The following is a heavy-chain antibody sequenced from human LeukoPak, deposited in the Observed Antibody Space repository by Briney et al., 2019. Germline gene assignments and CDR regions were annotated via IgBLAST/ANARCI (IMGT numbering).Heavy chain of an antibody. CDR2: INSDGSNT. D-gene: IGHD6-19*01. CDR3: VRGGSGWSSYFDY. Sequence: GGSLRLSCAASGFTFSSYWMHWVRQAPGKGLMWVSRINSDGSNTIYADSVKGRFTFSRDNAKNTLYLQMNSLRAEDTAVYYCVRGGSGWSSYFDYWGQGTLVTVSS. J-gene: IGHJ4*02. V-gene: IGHV3-74*01. CDR1: GFTFSSYW.